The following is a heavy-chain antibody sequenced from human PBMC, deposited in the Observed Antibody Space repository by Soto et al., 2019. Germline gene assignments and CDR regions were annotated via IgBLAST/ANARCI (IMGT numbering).Heavy chain of an antibody. J-gene: IGHJ4*02. Sequence: PGGSLRLSCAASGFSFSNYWMTWVRQASGKGLEWVANINPGGGEHYYGDAVKGRFSISRDNAEKSVYLQMYNLRDEDTAVYHCARLPAGSYSSGWYYFDYWGQGTLVTVSS. D-gene: IGHD6-19*01. CDR3: ARLPAGSYSSGWYYFDY. CDR2: INPGGGEH. V-gene: IGHV3-7*03. CDR1: GFSFSNYW.